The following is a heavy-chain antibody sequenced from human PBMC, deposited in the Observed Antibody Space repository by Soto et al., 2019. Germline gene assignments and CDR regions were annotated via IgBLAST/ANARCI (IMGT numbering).Heavy chain of an antibody. V-gene: IGHV1-2*04. D-gene: IGHD3-3*01. CDR3: ARESKMNYDFWRGYYRGFYWFDP. CDR1: GYTFTVYY. CDR2: INPNSGGT. J-gene: IGHJ5*02. Sequence: ASVKGSCKASGYTFTVYYMHWVRQAPGQGLEWMGWINPNSGGTNYAQKFQGWVTMTRDTSISTAYMELSRLRSDDTAVYYCARESKMNYDFWRGYYRGFYWFDPWGQGTLVTVSS.